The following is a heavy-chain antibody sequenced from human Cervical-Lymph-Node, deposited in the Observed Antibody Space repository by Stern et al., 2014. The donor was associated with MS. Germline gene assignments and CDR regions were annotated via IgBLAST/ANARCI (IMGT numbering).Heavy chain of an antibody. CDR1: GFSFSRYA. CDR3: ASAYSSSHYYFDY. Sequence: VQLVQSGGGVVQPGRSLRLSCAASGFSFSRYAMHWVRQAPGKGLEWVALTGRFTISRDNFKNTLYLQMNSLRAEDTAVYYCASAYSSSHYYFDYWGQGTLVTVSS. J-gene: IGHJ4*02. D-gene: IGHD6-13*01. V-gene: IGHV3-33*01.